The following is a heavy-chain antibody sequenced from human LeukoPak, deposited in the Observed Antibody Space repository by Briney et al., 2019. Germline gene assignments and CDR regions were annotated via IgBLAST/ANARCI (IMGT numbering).Heavy chain of an antibody. V-gene: IGHV3-30-3*01. Sequence: PGRSLRLSCAASGFTFSTYAMHWVRQAPGKGLEWVAVISYDGNNKYYADSVKARFTVSRDNSKNTLYLQMDSLRAEDTALYYCARDNYGSDYWGQRTLVTVSS. D-gene: IGHD3-10*01. CDR3: ARDNYGSDY. CDR2: ISYDGNNK. J-gene: IGHJ4*02. CDR1: GFTFSTYA.